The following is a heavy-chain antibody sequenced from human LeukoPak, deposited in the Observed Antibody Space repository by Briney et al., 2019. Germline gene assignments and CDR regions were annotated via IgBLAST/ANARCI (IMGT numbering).Heavy chain of an antibody. CDR1: GYTFTSYD. Sequence: ASVKVSCKASGYTFTSYDINWVRQATGQGLEWMGWVNPNSGNTGYAQKFQGRVTMTRNTSISTAYMELSSLRSEDTAVYYCARAYYDFWSGYSYYYYGMDVWGQGTTVTVSS. CDR2: VNPNSGNT. V-gene: IGHV1-8*01. CDR3: ARAYYDFWSGYSYYYYGMDV. J-gene: IGHJ6*02. D-gene: IGHD3-3*01.